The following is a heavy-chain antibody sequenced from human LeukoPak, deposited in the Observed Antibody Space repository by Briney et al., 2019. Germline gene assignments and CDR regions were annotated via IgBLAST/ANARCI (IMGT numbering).Heavy chain of an antibody. D-gene: IGHD5-24*01. V-gene: IGHV1-46*01. CDR2: INPSGGST. J-gene: IGHJ3*02. CDR1: GYTFTTYY. CDR3: ARGRRDGPIPRAFDI. Sequence: ASVKVSCKASGYTFTTYYTHWVRQAPGQGLEWMGIINPSGGSTSYAQKFQGRVTMTRDTSTSTVYMELSSLRSEDTAVYYCARGRRDGPIPRAFDIWGQGTMVTVSS.